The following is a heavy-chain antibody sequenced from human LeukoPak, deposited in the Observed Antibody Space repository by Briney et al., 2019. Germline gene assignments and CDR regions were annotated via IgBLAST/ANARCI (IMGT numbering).Heavy chain of an antibody. V-gene: IGHV3-48*02. CDR1: GFNFDDYA. CDR2: ISSSSSAI. Sequence: GGSLRLSCAASGFNFDDYAMHWVRQAPGKGLEWVSYISSSSSAIYYADSVKGRFTISRDNAKNSVYLQMNSLRDEDTAVYYCARDLKGFGGYGYWGQGTLVTVSS. CDR3: ARDLKGFGGYGY. J-gene: IGHJ4*02. D-gene: IGHD3-10*01.